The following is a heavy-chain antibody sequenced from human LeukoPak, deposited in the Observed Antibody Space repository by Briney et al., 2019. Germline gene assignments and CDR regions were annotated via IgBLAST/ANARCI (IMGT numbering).Heavy chain of an antibody. CDR3: AADVVVPAAISWDYYYYMDV. J-gene: IGHJ6*03. V-gene: IGHV1-58*02. CDR2: IVVGSGNT. Sequence: SVKVSCKASGFTFTSSAMQWVRQARGQRLEWIGWIVVGSGNTNYAQKFQERVAITRDMSTSTAYMELSSLRSEDTAVYYCAADVVVPAAISWDYYYYMDVWGKGTTVTVSS. CDR1: GFTFTSSA. D-gene: IGHD2-2*01.